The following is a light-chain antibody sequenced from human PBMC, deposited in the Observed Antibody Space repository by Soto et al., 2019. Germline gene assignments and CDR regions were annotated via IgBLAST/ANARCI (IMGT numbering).Light chain of an antibody. J-gene: IGKJ1*01. CDR2: DAS. CDR3: QQYNQYWT. CDR1: QSISSW. Sequence: DLQMTPSPSTLSASVGDRVTITFRASQSISSWLAWYQQKPGKAPKVLIYDASSLESGVPSRFSGSGSGTEFSLTISSLQPDDFATYYCQQYNQYWTFGQGTKVDI. V-gene: IGKV1-5*01.